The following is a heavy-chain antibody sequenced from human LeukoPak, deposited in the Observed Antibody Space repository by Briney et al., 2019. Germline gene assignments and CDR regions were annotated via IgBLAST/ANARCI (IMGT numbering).Heavy chain of an antibody. D-gene: IGHD6-13*01. J-gene: IGHJ4*02. CDR1: GGSISNSGYY. CDR3: ARVARRGIAAAGTFDH. V-gene: IGHV4-39*01. CDR2: IYYSGST. Sequence: SETLSLTCTVSGGSISNSGYYWGWIRQPPGEGLEWIGSIYYSGSTYYNPSLKSRVTISVDTSKNQFSLKLSSVTAADTAVYYCARVARRGIAAAGTFDHWGQGALVTVSS.